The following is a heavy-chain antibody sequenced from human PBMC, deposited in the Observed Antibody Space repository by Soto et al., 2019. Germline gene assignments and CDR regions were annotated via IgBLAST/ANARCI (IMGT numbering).Heavy chain of an antibody. CDR1: GDTFSSYA. J-gene: IGHJ5*02. D-gene: IGHD2-2*01. V-gene: IGHV1-69*01. CDR3: ANGYCSSTSCQNWFDP. CDR2: IIPIFGTA. Sequence: QVQLVQSGAEVKKPGSSVKVSCKASGDTFSSYAISWVRQAPGQGLEWMGGIIPIFGTANYAQKFQGRVTITADESTSTAYMELSSLRSEDTAVYYCANGYCSSTSCQNWFDPWGQGTLVTVSS.